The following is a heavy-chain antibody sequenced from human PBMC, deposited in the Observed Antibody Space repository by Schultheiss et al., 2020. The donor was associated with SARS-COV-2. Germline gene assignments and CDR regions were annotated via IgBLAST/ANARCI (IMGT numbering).Heavy chain of an antibody. V-gene: IGHV4-31*01. CDR2: IYYSVST. D-gene: IGHD3-3*01. CDR1: GGSISSGGYY. CDR3: ARLSAYGMDV. Sequence: SETLSLTCTVSGGSISSGGYYWSWIRQHPGKGLEWIGYIYYSVSTYYNPSLKSLVTISVDTSKNQFSLKLSSVTAADTAVYYCARLSAYGMDVWGQGTTVTVSS. J-gene: IGHJ6*02.